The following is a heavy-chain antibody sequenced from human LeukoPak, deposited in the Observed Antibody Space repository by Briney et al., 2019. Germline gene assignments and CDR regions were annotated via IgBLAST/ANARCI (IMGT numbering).Heavy chain of an antibody. CDR2: IYYSGST. V-gene: IGHV4-59*01. CDR3: ARFGRPGDYFDY. Sequence: SETLSLTCTVSGDSISSYYWSWIRQPPGKGLEWIGCIYYSGSTNYNPSLKSRVTISIATSRNQFSLKLSSVTAADTAMYYCARFGRPGDYFDYWGQGTLVTVSS. D-gene: IGHD3-10*01. J-gene: IGHJ4*02. CDR1: GDSISSYY.